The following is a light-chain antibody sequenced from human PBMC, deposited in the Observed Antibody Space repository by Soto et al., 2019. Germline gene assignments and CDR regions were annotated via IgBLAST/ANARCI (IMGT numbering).Light chain of an antibody. J-gene: IGKJ1*01. Sequence: EIVMTQSTDTLSVSPGERATLSCRASQSVSSNLAWYQQKPGQAPRLLIYGASTRATGIPARFSGSGSGTEFTLTISSLQSEDFAVYYCQQYNNWPWTFGQGS. CDR2: GAS. CDR3: QQYNNWPWT. CDR1: QSVSSN. V-gene: IGKV3-15*01.